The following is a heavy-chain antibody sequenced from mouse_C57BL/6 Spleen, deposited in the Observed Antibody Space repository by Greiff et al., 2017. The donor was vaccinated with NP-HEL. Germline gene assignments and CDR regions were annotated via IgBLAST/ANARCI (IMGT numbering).Heavy chain of an antibody. CDR1: GYTFTDYE. Sequence: VQLQQSGAELVRPGASVTLSCKASGYTFTDYEMHWVKQTPVHGLEWIGAIDPETGGTAYTQKFKGKAILTADKSSSTAYMELRSLTSEDSAVYYCTCTVYYEVADWGQGTLVTVSA. CDR3: TCTVYYEVAD. J-gene: IGHJ3*01. D-gene: IGHD2-4*01. CDR2: IDPETGGT. V-gene: IGHV1-15*01.